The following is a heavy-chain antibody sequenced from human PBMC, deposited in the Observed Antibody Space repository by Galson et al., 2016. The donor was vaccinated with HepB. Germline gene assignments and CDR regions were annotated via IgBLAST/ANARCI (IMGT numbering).Heavy chain of an antibody. J-gene: IGHJ4*02. Sequence: SVKVSCKASGYSFSSYGINWVRQAPGQGLEWMGYISAYNGTRNYAQKFQGRVTMTTDRSTSTAYMELRGLTSDDTAVYYCAREETFTHMPADYWGQGTLVTVSS. CDR3: AREETFTHMPADY. CDR1: GYSFSSYG. D-gene: IGHD2-2*01. V-gene: IGHV1-18*01. CDR2: ISAYNGTR.